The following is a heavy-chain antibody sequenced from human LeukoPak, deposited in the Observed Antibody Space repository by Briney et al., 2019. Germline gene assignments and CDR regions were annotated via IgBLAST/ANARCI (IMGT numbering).Heavy chain of an antibody. CDR2: TDWDDDK. J-gene: IGHJ4*02. CDR3: ARMVAESVTGFDY. D-gene: IGHD2-8*02. Sequence: SGPALAKPTQTLTLTGSFSGFSLTTNGMRVSWIRQPPGKALEWLAPTDWDDDKFYSTSLKTRLTISKDPSKNPVVLTVTDMDPVDTATYFCARMVAESVTGFDYWGQGTLVTVSS. CDR1: GFSLTTNGMR. V-gene: IGHV2-70*04.